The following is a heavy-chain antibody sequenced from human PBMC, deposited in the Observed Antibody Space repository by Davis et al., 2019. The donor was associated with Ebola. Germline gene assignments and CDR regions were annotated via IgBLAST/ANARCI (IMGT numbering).Heavy chain of an antibody. CDR1: GFTFSSYS. CDR3: ARDVYSNYDVDY. Sequence: GESLKISCAASGFTFSSYSMNWVRQAPGKGLEWVANIKQDGSEKYYVDSVEGRFTISRDNAKNSLYLQMNSLRAEDTAVYYCARDVYSNYDVDYWGQGTLVIVSS. CDR2: IKQDGSEK. D-gene: IGHD4-11*01. J-gene: IGHJ4*02. V-gene: IGHV3-7*03.